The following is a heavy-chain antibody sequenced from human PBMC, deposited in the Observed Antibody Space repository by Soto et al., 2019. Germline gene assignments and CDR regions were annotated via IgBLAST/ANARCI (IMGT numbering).Heavy chain of an antibody. J-gene: IGHJ4*02. V-gene: IGHV1-2*02. CDR1: GYTFTGYY. D-gene: IGHD4-4*01. Sequence: GASVKVSCKASGYTFTGYYMHWVRQAPGQGLEWMGWINPNSGGTNYAQKFQGRVTMTRDTSISTAYMELSRLRSDDTAVYYCECLKEAYSKTDRYYVDYWGQGTMVTAYS. CDR2: INPNSGGT. CDR3: ECLKEAYSKTDRYYVDY.